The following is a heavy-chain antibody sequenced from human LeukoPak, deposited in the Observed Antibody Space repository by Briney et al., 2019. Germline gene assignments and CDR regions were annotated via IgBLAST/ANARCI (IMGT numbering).Heavy chain of an antibody. D-gene: IGHD2-21*02. Sequence: ASVKVSCKASGYTFTSYGISWVRQAPGQGLEWMGWISAYNGNTNYAQKLQGRVTMTTDTSTSTAYMELRSLRSDDTAVYYCARVGVFAYCGGDCYENNWFDPWGQGTLVTVSS. V-gene: IGHV1-18*01. CDR2: ISAYNGNT. CDR1: GYTFTSYG. CDR3: ARVGVFAYCGGDCYENNWFDP. J-gene: IGHJ5*02.